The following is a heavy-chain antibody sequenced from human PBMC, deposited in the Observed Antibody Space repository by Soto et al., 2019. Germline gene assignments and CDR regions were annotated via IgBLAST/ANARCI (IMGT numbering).Heavy chain of an antibody. J-gene: IGHJ6*02. CDR1: GGSISSYY. V-gene: IGHV4-59*01. D-gene: IGHD4-17*01. CDR3: ARIDDGDFPTYYYGMDV. CDR2: IYYSGST. Sequence: QVQLQESGPGLVKPSETLSLTCTVSGGSISSYYWSWIRQPPGKGLEWIGYIYYSGSTNYNPSLKSRVTISVDTSKNQFSLKLSSVTAADTAVYYCARIDDGDFPTYYYGMDVWGQGTTVTVSS.